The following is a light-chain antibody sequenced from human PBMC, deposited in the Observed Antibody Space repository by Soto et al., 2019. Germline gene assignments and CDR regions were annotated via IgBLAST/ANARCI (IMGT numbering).Light chain of an antibody. CDR2: DAS. Sequence: EIVMTQSPVTLSVSPGEIATLSCSASQSVGKYLVWYQQKPGQAPRLLIYDASNRATGIPARFSGSGSGTDFTLTISSLEPEDFAVYYCQQRGNRPPWTFGQGTKVDIK. V-gene: IGKV3-11*01. J-gene: IGKJ1*01. CDR3: QQRGNRPPWT. CDR1: QSVGKY.